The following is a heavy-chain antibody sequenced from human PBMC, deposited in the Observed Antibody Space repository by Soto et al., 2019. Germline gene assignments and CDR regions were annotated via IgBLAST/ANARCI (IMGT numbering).Heavy chain of an antibody. J-gene: IGHJ3*02. CDR2: ITSSGSEV. CDR1: GFTFSGSA. V-gene: IGHV3-23*01. CDR3: AKSRIEAAHDSFDI. Sequence: GGSLRLSCAASGFTFSGSAMTWVRQAPGKWLEYVSSITSSGSEVFHAASVKGRFTMSRDNSKNTVFLQMNSLRVEDTAVYYCAKSRIEAAHDSFDIWGQGTMVTVSS. D-gene: IGHD6-6*01.